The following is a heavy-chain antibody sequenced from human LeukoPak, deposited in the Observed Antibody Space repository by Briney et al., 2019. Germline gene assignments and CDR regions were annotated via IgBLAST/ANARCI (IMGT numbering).Heavy chain of an antibody. D-gene: IGHD6-19*01. CDR1: GFTFSSYG. CDR2: ISYDGSNK. J-gene: IGHJ4*02. V-gene: IGHV3-30*18. CDR3: AKDLRGSGWSPFDY. Sequence: GRSLRLSCAASGFTFSSYGMHWVRQAPGKGLEWGAVISYDGSNKYYADSVKGRFTISRDNSKNTLYLQMNSLRAEDTAVYYCAKDLRGSGWSPFDYWGQGTLVTVSS.